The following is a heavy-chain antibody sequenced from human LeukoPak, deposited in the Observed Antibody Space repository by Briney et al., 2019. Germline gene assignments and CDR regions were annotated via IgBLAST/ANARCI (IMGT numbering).Heavy chain of an antibody. D-gene: IGHD4/OR15-4a*01. Sequence: GGSLRLSCATSGFTLSSYWMSWVRQAPGKGLEWVANINEDGSEEHYVDSVKGRFTISRDNAKKSLYLQMNSLRAADTAVYYCARDKVTMGIDYWGLGSLVIVSS. J-gene: IGHJ4*02. CDR2: INEDGSEE. V-gene: IGHV3-7*01. CDR3: ARDKVTMGIDY. CDR1: GFTLSSYW.